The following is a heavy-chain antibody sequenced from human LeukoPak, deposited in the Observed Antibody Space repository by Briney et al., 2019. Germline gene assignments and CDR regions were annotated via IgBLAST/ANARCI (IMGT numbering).Heavy chain of an antibody. CDR2: IYTSGST. J-gene: IGHJ4*02. CDR3: ERGGHYDSSGETFDY. V-gene: IGHV4-4*07. CDR1: GRSFRSYY. Sequence: PGETQSLPCSLCGRSFRSYYWSGLPQPAGKGGECIGRIYTSGSTNYNPSLKSRVTMSVDTSKNQFSLKLSSVTAADTAVYDCERGGHYDSSGETFDYSGPGTQVTVSS. D-gene: IGHD3-22*01.